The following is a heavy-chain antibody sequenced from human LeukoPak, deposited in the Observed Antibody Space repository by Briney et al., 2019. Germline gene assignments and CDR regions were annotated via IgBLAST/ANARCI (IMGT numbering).Heavy chain of an antibody. CDR3: ARSGGIIDY. CDR1: GFTFSNYW. Sequence: GGSLRLSCAASGFTFSNYWMHWVRQAPGKGLVWVSRINSDGRSTNYADSVKGRFTISRDNAKNTLYLQMNSLRAEDTARYYCARSGGIIDYWGQGTLVTVSS. J-gene: IGHJ4*02. D-gene: IGHD3-10*01. CDR2: INSDGRST. V-gene: IGHV3-74*01.